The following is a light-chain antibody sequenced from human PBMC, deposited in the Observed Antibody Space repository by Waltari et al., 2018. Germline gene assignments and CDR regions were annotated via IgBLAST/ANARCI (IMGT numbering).Light chain of an antibody. Sequence: QSVLTQPPSASGTPGQRVTIPCSGSSPHIGSNYVSWYQPLPGTAPKPLIYRNNQRTSGVPDRFSGSKSGTSASLAISGLRSEDEADYYCAAWDDSLSGVVFGGGTKLTVL. V-gene: IGLV1-47*01. CDR2: RNN. J-gene: IGLJ2*01. CDR1: SPHIGSNY. CDR3: AAWDDSLSGVV.